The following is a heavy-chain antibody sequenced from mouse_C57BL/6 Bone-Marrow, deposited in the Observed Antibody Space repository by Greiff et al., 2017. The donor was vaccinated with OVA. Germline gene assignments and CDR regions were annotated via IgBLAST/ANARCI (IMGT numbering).Heavy chain of an antibody. CDR3: TRAELFAY. D-gene: IGHD1-3*01. Sequence: EVMLVESGEGLVKPGGSLKLSCAASGFTFSSYAMSWVRQTPEKRLEWVAYISSGGDCIYYADTVKGRFTISRDNARNTLYLQMSSLKSVDTAMXYCTRAELFAYWGQGTLVTVSA. V-gene: IGHV5-9-1*02. CDR2: ISSGGDCI. CDR1: GFTFSSYA. J-gene: IGHJ3*01.